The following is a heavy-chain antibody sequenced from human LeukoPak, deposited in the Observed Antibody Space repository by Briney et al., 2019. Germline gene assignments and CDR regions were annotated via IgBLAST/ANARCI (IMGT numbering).Heavy chain of an antibody. CDR2: INHSVST. D-gene: IGHD2-15*01. Sequence: PSETLSLTSAIYGGSFIGYYWSWIRHPPRKGLEWIGEINHSVSTNYNPSLKSRVTISVDASKNQFSLRLSSVTAADTAVYYCARGRCSGGSCYFYYYYYMDVWGKGTTVTVSS. CDR3: ARGRCSGGSCYFYYYYYMDV. CDR1: GGSFIGYY. J-gene: IGHJ6*03. V-gene: IGHV4-34*01.